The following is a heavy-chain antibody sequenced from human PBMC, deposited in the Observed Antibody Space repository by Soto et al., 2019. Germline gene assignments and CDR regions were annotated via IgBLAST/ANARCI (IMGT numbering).Heavy chain of an antibody. Sequence: QVQLVQSGAEVKKPGDSVKVSCKASGYTFTSYGISWVRQAPGQGLEWMGWISAYNGNTNYAQKLQGRVTMTTDTSTSTAYMELRSLRSHDTAAYYCARDTGLGYCSGGSCYFNYWGQGTLVTVSS. CDR1: GYTFTSYG. J-gene: IGHJ4*02. CDR2: ISAYNGNT. D-gene: IGHD2-15*01. V-gene: IGHV1-18*04. CDR3: ARDTGLGYCSGGSCYFNY.